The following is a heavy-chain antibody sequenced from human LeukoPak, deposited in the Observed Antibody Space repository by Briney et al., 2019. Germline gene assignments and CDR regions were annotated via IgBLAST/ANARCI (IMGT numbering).Heavy chain of an antibody. CDR1: GFTFSSYA. J-gene: IGHJ6*03. V-gene: IGHV3-64*01. CDR2: ISSNGGST. D-gene: IGHD6-19*01. CDR3: ARGGYSSGWYWGYYYYMDV. Sequence: GGSLRLSCAASGFTFSSYAMHWVRQAPGKGLEYVSAISSNGGSTYYANSVKGRFTISRDNSKNTLYLQMGSLRAEDMAVYYCARGGYSSGWYWGYYYYMDVWGKGTTVTVSS.